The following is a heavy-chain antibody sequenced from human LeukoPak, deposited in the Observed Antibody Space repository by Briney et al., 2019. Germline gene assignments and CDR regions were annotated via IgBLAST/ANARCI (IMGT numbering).Heavy chain of an antibody. V-gene: IGHV4-39*01. J-gene: IGHJ5*02. D-gene: IGHD3-9*01. CDR1: GGSISSSTYY. CDR2: IYYSGST. CDR3: ARHAHYDISTGLFGP. Sequence: KSSETLSLTCTVSGGSISSSTYYWGWIRQPPGKGLEWIGSIYYSGSTYYNPSLKSRVTVSVDTSKNQFSLKLTSVTAADTAVYYCARHAHYDISTGLFGPWGQGTLVTVSS.